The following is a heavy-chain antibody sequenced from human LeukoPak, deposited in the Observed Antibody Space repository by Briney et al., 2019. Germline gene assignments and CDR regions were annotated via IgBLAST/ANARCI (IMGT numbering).Heavy chain of an antibody. CDR3: ARLYGSYPGWFDP. CDR1: GFTFSSYG. V-gene: IGHV3-33*01. Sequence: GRSLRLSCAASGFTFSSYGMHWVRQAPGKGLEWVAVIWYDGSNKYYADSVKGRFTISRDNSKNTLYLQMSSLRAEDMAVYYCARLYGSYPGWFDPWGQGTLVTVSS. CDR2: IWYDGSNK. D-gene: IGHD2-15*01. J-gene: IGHJ5*02.